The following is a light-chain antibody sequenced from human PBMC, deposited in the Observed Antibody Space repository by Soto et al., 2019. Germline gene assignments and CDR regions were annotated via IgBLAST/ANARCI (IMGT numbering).Light chain of an antibody. Sequence: DIQMTQSPSSLSASVGDRVTITCRASQSISTYLNWYQQKPGKAPKLLIYGASSLQIGVPSRFSGSGSGTDFTLANSSLQPVDFATYYCQHSYNTPRTFGQGTKVEIK. V-gene: IGKV1-39*01. J-gene: IGKJ1*01. CDR2: GAS. CDR3: QHSYNTPRT. CDR1: QSISTY.